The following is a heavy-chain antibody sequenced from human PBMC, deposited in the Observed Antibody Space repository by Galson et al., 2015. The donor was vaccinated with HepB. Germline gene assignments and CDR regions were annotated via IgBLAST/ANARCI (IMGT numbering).Heavy chain of an antibody. CDR2: ISSSSTYI. CDR1: GFTFSSYS. V-gene: IGHV3-21*01. CDR3: ARVEADGWGLFDY. D-gene: IGHD3-16*01. Sequence: SLRLSCAASGFTFSSYSTNWVRQAPGKGLEWVSSISSSSTYIYYADSVKGRFTISRDNAKNSLYLQMNSLRAEDTAVYYCARVEADGWGLFDYWGQGTLVTVSS. J-gene: IGHJ4*02.